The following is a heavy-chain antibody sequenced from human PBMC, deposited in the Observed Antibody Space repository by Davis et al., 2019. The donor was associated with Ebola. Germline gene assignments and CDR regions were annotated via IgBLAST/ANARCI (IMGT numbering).Heavy chain of an antibody. Sequence: MPSETLSLTCAVYGGSPSGYYWSWIRQPPGKGLEWIGEINHSGSTNYNPSLKSRVTISVDTSKNQFSLKLSSVTAADTAVYYCARGRDFWRNWGQGTLVTVSS. CDR1: GGSPSGYY. D-gene: IGHD3-3*01. CDR2: INHSGST. V-gene: IGHV4-34*01. J-gene: IGHJ4*02. CDR3: ARGRDFWRN.